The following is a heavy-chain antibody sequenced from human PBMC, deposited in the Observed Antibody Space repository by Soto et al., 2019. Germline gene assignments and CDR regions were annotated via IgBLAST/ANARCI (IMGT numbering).Heavy chain of an antibody. V-gene: IGHV3-15*01. CDR1: GFTFSNAW. CDR2: IKSKTDGGTT. D-gene: IGHD3-10*01. CDR3: TTRGTMVRGVIYPYYYGMDV. J-gene: IGHJ6*02. Sequence: PGGSLRLSCAASGFTFSNAWMSWVRQAPGKGLEWVGRIKSKTDGGTTDYAAPVKGRFTISRDDSKNTLYLQMNSLKTEDTAVYYCTTRGTMVRGVIYPYYYGMDVWGQGTTVTV.